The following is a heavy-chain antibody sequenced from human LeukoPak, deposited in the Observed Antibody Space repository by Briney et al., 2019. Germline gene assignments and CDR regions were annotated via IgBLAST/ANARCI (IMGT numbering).Heavy chain of an antibody. CDR2: IYSGGSS. V-gene: IGHV3-66*01. Sequence: GGSLRLACAASGLTVGFKCMSWVRQAPGKGLEWVSIIYSGGSSYYADSVKGRFTVSRDTSKNTLYLQMNSLRAEDTAVYYCATRPDGNDVPYFDYWGQGTLVTVSS. J-gene: IGHJ4*02. CDR1: GLTVGFKC. D-gene: IGHD5-12*01. CDR3: ATRPDGNDVPYFDY.